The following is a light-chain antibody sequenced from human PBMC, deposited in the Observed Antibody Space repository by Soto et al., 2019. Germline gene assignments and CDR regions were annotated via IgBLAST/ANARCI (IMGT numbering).Light chain of an antibody. CDR3: GSWDSSLSAYV. CDR2: DDD. CDR1: SSNIGGNS. Sequence: QSVMTQPPSVSAAPGQRVTISCSGSSSNIGGNSVSWYQQLPGTAPNLLIYDDDKRPSGIPDRFSGSKSGTSATLGITGFQTGDEADHYCGSWDSSLSAYVFGTGTKVT. V-gene: IGLV1-51*01. J-gene: IGLJ1*01.